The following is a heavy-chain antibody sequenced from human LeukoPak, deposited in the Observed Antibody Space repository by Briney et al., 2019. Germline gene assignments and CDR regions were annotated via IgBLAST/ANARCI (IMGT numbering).Heavy chain of an antibody. J-gene: IGHJ4*02. Sequence: GGSLRLSCAASGFTFSSYWMSWVRQAPGKGLEWVANIKQDGSEKYYVDSVKGRFTISRDNAKNSLYLQMNSLRAEDTAVYYCAGRRYCSSTSCYGGDHWGQGTLVTVSS. V-gene: IGHV3-7*01. D-gene: IGHD2-2*01. CDR1: GFTFSSYW. CDR2: IKQDGSEK. CDR3: AGRRYCSSTSCYGGDH.